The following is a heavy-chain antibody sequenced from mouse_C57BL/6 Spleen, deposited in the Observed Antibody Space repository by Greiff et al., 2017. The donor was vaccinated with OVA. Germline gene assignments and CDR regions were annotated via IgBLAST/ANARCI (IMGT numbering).Heavy chain of an antibody. Sequence: VQLQQSVAELVRPGASVKLSCTASGFNIKNTYMHWVKQRPEQGLEWIGRIDPANGNTKYAPKFQGKAPITADTSSNTAYLQLSSLTSEDTAIYYCARTLYYGNYEDAMDYWGQGTSVTVSS. V-gene: IGHV14-3*01. CDR1: GFNIKNTY. J-gene: IGHJ4*01. CDR2: IDPANGNT. D-gene: IGHD2-1*01. CDR3: ARTLYYGNYEDAMDY.